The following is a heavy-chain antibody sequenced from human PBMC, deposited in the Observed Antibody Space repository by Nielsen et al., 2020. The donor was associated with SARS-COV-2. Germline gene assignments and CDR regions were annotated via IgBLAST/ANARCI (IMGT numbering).Heavy chain of an antibody. CDR1: GYTFTSYG. Sequence: ASVKVSCKASGYTFTSYGISWVRQAPGQGLEWMGWISAYNGNTNYAQKLQGRVTMTTDTSTSTAYMELRSLRSEDTAVYYCAREAAMATGYWFDPWGQGTLVTVSS. CDR2: ISAYNGNT. D-gene: IGHD5-18*01. V-gene: IGHV1-18*01. CDR3: AREAAMATGYWFDP. J-gene: IGHJ5*02.